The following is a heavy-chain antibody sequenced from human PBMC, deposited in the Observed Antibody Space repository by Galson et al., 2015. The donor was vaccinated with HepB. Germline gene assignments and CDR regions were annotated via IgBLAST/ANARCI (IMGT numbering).Heavy chain of an antibody. V-gene: IGHV3-30-3*01. CDR1: GFTFSSYA. CDR2: ISYDGSNK. CDR3: ARDKLTQLVGYYYYGMDV. D-gene: IGHD6-6*01. Sequence: SLRLSCAASGFTFSSYAMHWVRQAPGKGLEWVAVISYDGSNKYYADSVKGRFTISRDNSKNTLYLQMNSLRAEDTAVYYCARDKLTQLVGYYYYGMDVWGQGTTVTVSS. J-gene: IGHJ6*02.